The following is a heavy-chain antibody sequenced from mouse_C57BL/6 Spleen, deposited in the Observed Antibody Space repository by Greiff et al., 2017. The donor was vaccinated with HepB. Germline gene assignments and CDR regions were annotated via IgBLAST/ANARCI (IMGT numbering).Heavy chain of an antibody. D-gene: IGHD1-1*01. Sequence: EVQLQQSGPGLVKPSQSLSLTCSVTGYSITSGYYWNWIRQFPGNKLEWMGYISYDGSNNYNPSLKNRISITRDTSKNQFFLKLNSVTTEDTATYYCASYYGSSYPWFAYWGQGTLVTVSA. V-gene: IGHV3-6*01. CDR2: ISYDGSN. CDR3: ASYYGSSYPWFAY. J-gene: IGHJ3*01. CDR1: GYSITSGYY.